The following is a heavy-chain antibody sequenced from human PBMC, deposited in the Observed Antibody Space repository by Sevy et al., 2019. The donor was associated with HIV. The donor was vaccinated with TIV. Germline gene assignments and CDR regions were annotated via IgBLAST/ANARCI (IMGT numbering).Heavy chain of an antibody. V-gene: IGHV4-39*01. CDR2: IYYTGTT. D-gene: IGHD3-3*02. CDR3: ARPFLNYFYGLDV. Sequence: SDTLSLTCTVSGGSIGSSSYYWVWIRRPPGKGLEWIGSIYYTGTTYYNPSLKSRVTISADRSKNEFSLKLSSVAAADTAVYYCARPFLNYFYGLDVWGRGTTVTVSS. CDR1: GGSIGSSSYY. J-gene: IGHJ6*02.